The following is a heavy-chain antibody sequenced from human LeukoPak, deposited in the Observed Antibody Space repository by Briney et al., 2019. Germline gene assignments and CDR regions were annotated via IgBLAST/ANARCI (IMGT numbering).Heavy chain of an antibody. J-gene: IGHJ4*02. CDR2: IYYTGT. CDR1: GGSMSSNY. CDR3: ASRKLGNDY. Sequence: SETLSLTCTVSGGSMSSNYWSWIRQSPGKGLEWIGYIYYTGTSYNPSLKSRVTISADTSKNQFSLNLSSVTAADTAVYCASRKLGNDYWGQGTLVTVSS. V-gene: IGHV4-59*01. D-gene: IGHD7-27*01.